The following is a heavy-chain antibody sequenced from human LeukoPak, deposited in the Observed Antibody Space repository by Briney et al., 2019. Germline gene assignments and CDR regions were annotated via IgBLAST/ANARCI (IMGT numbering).Heavy chain of an antibody. J-gene: IGHJ4*02. Sequence: PGGSLRLSCATSGFTFSDAWMTWVRQAQGKGLEWVGRIKTKGEGGTVDYAAPVKGRFTISGDDSKNTFYLQMNSLKTEDTAMYYCMSDLDNWGQGTPVTVSS. CDR3: MSDLDN. CDR2: IKTKGEGGTV. CDR1: GFTFSDAW. V-gene: IGHV3-15*01.